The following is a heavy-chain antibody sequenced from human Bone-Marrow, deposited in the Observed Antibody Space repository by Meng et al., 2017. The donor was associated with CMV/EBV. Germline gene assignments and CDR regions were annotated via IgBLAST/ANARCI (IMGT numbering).Heavy chain of an antibody. CDR3: VRGAYKITMVRGVIVWFEP. D-gene: IGHD3-10*01. CDR1: GFTFRDSG. V-gene: IGHV3-30*02. CDR2: IPYDGSNT. J-gene: IGHJ5*02. Sequence: GQSLKISCVASGFTFRDSGMHWVRQAPGKGLEWVAFIPYDGSNTHSGDSVKGRFIISRDNSRNTLFLQVNSLRAEDMTVHYCVRGAYKITMVRGVIVWFEPWGQGTLVTVSS.